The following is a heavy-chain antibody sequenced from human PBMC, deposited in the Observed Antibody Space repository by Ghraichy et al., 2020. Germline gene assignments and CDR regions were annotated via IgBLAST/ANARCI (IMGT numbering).Heavy chain of an antibody. Sequence: SETLSLTCTVSGGSLNSGDYYWTWIRQHPGQGLEWIGYIYYRGNTYYNPSLKSRLTMSLDTSNNQFSLRLSSVTAADTAVYYCASAPGGAGDCYGFDHWGQGALVTVSS. CDR3: ASAPGGAGDCYGFDH. V-gene: IGHV4-31*03. D-gene: IGHD2-21*01. J-gene: IGHJ4*02. CDR2: IYYRGNT. CDR1: GGSLNSGDYY.